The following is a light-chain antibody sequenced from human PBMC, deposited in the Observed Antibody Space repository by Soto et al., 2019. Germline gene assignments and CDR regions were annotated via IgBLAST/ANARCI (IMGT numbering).Light chain of an antibody. CDR1: QSVSSS. CDR3: QQYNNWPPLT. J-gene: IGKJ4*01. V-gene: IGKV3-15*01. CDR2: GAS. Sequence: EKVLTQSPATLSVSPGETATLSCRASQSVSSSLAWYQQTPGRAPRLLIYGASNRATDTPTRFSGSGSGTEFTLTISSLQSEDFAVYYCQQYNNWPPLTFGGGTKVDIK.